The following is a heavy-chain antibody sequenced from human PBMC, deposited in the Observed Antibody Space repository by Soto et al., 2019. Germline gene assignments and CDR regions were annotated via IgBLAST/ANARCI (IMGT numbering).Heavy chain of an antibody. CDR2: IYYSGST. Sequence: QLQLQESGPGLVKPSETLSLTCTVSGGSISSSSYYWGWIRQPPGKGLEWIGSIYYSGSTYYNPSLKSGFTPAADTSMNQFSLKLSSVTAADTAVYYCATQATAMVTRDNWFDPWGQGTLVTVSS. V-gene: IGHV4-39*01. CDR1: GGSISSSSYY. D-gene: IGHD5-18*01. CDR3: ATQATAMVTRDNWFDP. J-gene: IGHJ5*02.